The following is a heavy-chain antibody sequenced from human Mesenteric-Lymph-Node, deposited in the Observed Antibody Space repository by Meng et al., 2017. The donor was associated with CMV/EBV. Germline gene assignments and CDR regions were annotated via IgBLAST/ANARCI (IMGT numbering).Heavy chain of an antibody. CDR3: ARLGYDINSGFDY. Sequence: GESLKISCAASGFTFSTYSMNWVRQAPGKGLEWVSSITSSTNYIYYADSVKGRFTISRDNAKNSVYLQMNSLRAEDTAVYYCARLGYDINSGFDYWGQGTLVTVSS. D-gene: IGHD3-9*01. CDR1: GFTFSTYS. V-gene: IGHV3-21*01. CDR2: ITSSTNYI. J-gene: IGHJ4*02.